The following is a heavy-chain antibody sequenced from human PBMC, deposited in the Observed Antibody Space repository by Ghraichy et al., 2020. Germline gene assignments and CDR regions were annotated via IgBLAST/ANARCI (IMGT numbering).Heavy chain of an antibody. CDR3: ARGPGIVGDEQPGYYFDY. CDR2: INHSGST. D-gene: IGHD1-26*01. CDR1: GGSFSGYY. J-gene: IGHJ4*02. Sequence: SETLSLTCAVYGGSFSGYYWSWIRQPPGKGLEWIGEINHSGSTNYNPSLKSRVTISVDTSKNQFSLKLSSVTAADTAVYYCARGPGIVGDEQPGYYFDYWGQGTLVTVSS. V-gene: IGHV4-34*01.